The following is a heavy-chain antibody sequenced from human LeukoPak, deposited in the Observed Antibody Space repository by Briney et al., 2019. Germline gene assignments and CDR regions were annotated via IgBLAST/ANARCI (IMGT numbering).Heavy chain of an antibody. J-gene: IGHJ4*02. D-gene: IGHD3-10*02. Sequence: ASVRVSYKCSVYGFTTYHNYCVGQTPGQGLEWMGIIKDSGTTIYPQKFKCRVTMTRDTSTSTVYMEVSSLRSEDTAVYYCARERLHTLFIDYWGQGTLVTVSS. V-gene: IGHV1-46*01. CDR1: VYGFTTYH. CDR2: IKDSGTT. CDR3: ARERLHTLFIDY.